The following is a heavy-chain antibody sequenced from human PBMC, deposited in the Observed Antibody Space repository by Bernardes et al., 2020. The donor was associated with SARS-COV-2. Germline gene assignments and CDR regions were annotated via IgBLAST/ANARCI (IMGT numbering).Heavy chain of an antibody. CDR3: AKAGPTVTTRLGIPFHY. D-gene: IGHD4-17*01. CDR1: GFIFSGST. Sequence: GGSLRLSCAASGFIFSGSTMNWVRQSPGKGLEWVSSITTSSTYIFYADSVRGRFTISRDNAKNSLYLQMSSPRVDDTAVYYCAKAGPTVTTRLGIPFHYWGQGTLVTVSS. CDR2: ITTSSTYI. V-gene: IGHV3-21*01. J-gene: IGHJ4*02.